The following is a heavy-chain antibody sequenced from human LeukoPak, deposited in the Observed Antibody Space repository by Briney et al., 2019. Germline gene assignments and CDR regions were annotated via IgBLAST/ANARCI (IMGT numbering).Heavy chain of an antibody. CDR2: IRYNGNNQ. J-gene: IGHJ3*02. CDR3: ARGLIAVDAFDI. V-gene: IGHV3-30*02. D-gene: IGHD6-19*01. Sequence: GSLRLSCAASGVTFNNYGVHWVGQAPGKGRGWVAFIRYNGNNQYYADSVKGRFTISRDNAKNTLYLQMNSLRTEDTAVYYCARGLIAVDAFDIWGQGTMVTVSS. CDR1: GVTFNNYG.